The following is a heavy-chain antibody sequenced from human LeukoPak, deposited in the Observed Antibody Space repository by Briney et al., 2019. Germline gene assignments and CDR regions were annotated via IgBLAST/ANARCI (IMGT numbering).Heavy chain of an antibody. CDR1: GFTFSSYS. D-gene: IGHD2-2*01. V-gene: IGHV3-21*04. CDR2: ISSSSSYI. CDR3: ARGYCYSTSCSSPPDY. J-gene: IGHJ4*02. Sequence: GGSLRLSCAASGFTFSSYSMNWVRQAPGKGLEWVSSISSSSSYIYYADSVKGRFTISRDNAKNSLYLQMNSLRAEDTAIYYCARGYCYSTSCSSPPDYWGQGTLVTVSS.